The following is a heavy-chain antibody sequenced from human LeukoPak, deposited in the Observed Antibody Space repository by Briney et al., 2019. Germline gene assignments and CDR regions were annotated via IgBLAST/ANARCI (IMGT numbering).Heavy chain of an antibody. V-gene: IGHV1-24*01. CDR3: ATDLRVGWGGYDYWDWFDP. J-gene: IGHJ5*02. CDR1: GYTLTELS. Sequence: ASVKVSCKVSGYTLTELSMHWVRQAPGKGLEWMGGFDPEDGETIYAQKFQGRVTMTEGTSTDTAYMELSSLRSEDTAVYYCATDLRVGWGGYDYWDWFDPWGQGTLVTVSS. D-gene: IGHD5-12*01. CDR2: FDPEDGET.